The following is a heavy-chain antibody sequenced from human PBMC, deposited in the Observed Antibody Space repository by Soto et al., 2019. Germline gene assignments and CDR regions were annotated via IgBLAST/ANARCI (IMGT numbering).Heavy chain of an antibody. CDR3: ARDLGYCSSGTCYREWFDP. CDR1: GHTFTTHG. V-gene: IGHV1-18*01. D-gene: IGHD2-15*01. Sequence: QVQLVQSVAEVKKPGASVKVSCKASGHTFTTHGISWVRQVPGQGLKWMGWVRGDNGHTNYAQSLQGRVTMTTDTSRNTAYMELRSLRSDDTAVYYCARDLGYCSSGTCYREWFDPWGQGTLVTGSS. CDR2: VRGDNGHT. J-gene: IGHJ5*02.